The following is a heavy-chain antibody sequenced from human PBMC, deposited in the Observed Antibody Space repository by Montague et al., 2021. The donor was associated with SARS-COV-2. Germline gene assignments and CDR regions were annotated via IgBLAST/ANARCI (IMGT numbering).Heavy chain of an antibody. CDR1: GGSFNVYY. CDR3: AKETYVVLASINLYVLDL. D-gene: IGHD3-3*01. Sequence: SETLSLTCTVSGGSFNVYYWSWLRQSPRRGLEWIAYINHSGSTKYNPSLKSRVTMSVDTSKNQFTLRLNSVTAADTAVYFCAKETYVVLASINLYVLDLWGQGTTVTVSS. V-gene: IGHV4-59*12. J-gene: IGHJ6*02. CDR2: INHSGST.